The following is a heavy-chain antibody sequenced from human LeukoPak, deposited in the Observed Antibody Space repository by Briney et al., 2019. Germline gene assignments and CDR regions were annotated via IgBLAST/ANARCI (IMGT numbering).Heavy chain of an antibody. Sequence: ASVKVSCKASGYTFTGYYMHWVRQAPGQGPEWMGWINPNSGGTNYAQKFQGRVTMTRDTSISTAYMELSRLRSDDTAVYYCARPYPRTPDAFDIWGQGTMVTVSS. D-gene: IGHD2-2*01. CDR3: ARPYPRTPDAFDI. CDR1: GYTFTGYY. V-gene: IGHV1-2*02. CDR2: INPNSGGT. J-gene: IGHJ3*02.